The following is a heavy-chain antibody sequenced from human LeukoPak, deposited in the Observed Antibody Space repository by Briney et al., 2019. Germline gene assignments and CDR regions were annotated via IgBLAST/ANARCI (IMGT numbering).Heavy chain of an antibody. J-gene: IGHJ4*02. V-gene: IGHV3-64*01. Sequence: GRSLRLSCAASGFIFDDYAMHWVRQAPGKGLEYVSAISSNGGSTYYANSVKGRFTISRDNSKNTLYLQMGSLRAEDMAVYYCARQEYSSSWYSSDYWGQGTLVTVSS. CDR1: GFIFDDYA. D-gene: IGHD6-13*01. CDR2: ISSNGGST. CDR3: ARQEYSSSWYSSDY.